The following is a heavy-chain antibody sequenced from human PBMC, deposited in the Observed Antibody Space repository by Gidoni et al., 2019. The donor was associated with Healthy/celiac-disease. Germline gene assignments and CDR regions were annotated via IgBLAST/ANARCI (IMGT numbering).Heavy chain of an antibody. CDR2: IKSKTDGGTT. D-gene: IGHD1-7*01. J-gene: IGHJ1*01. Sequence: EVQLVESGGCLVKPGGSFRLSCPASGFTFSTAWMSWVRQAPGKGLEWVGSIKSKTDGGTTDDAAPVKGRFTISRDDTKNTLYLQMNSLKTEDTAVYYCTTDLNNWNYDVQHWGQGTLVTVSS. CDR3: TTDLNNWNYDVQH. CDR1: GFTFSTAW. V-gene: IGHV3-15*01.